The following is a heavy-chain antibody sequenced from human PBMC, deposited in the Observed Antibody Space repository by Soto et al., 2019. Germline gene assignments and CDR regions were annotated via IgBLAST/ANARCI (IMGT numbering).Heavy chain of an antibody. J-gene: IGHJ4*02. CDR1: GYTFTSYH. V-gene: IGHV1-18*01. Sequence: QVQLVQSGAEVKKPGASVKVSCKTSGYTFTSYHICCVRQAPGQGIEWVGWISAYNTNTNYAQKFQGRDTMSTETVTSPAYMQLRSVRSDDTAVYYCARDTPPTDCWGQGTLVTVSS. CDR2: ISAYNTNT. CDR3: ARDTPPTDC.